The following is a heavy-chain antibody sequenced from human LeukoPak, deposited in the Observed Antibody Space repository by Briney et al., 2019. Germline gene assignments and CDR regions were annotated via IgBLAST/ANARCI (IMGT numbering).Heavy chain of an antibody. V-gene: IGHV3-49*04. Sequence: PGGSLRLSCTASGFTFGDYAMSWVRQAPGKGLEWVGFIRSKAYGGTTEYAASVKGRFTISRDDSKSIAYLQMNSLKTEDTAVYYCTRRDGYRVDYWGQGTLVTVSS. CDR3: TRRDGYRVDY. CDR2: IRSKAYGGTT. CDR1: GFTFGDYA. D-gene: IGHD5-24*01. J-gene: IGHJ4*02.